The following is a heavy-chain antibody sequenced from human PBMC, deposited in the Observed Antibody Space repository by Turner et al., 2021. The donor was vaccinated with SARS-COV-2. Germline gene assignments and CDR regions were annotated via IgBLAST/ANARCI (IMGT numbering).Heavy chain of an antibody. D-gene: IGHD6-6*01. V-gene: IGHV3-23*01. J-gene: IGHJ6*02. CDR2: ISGGGCST. Sequence: DVQLLESGGGLVQPGGSLRLSCAASGLTFSTYAMSWVRQAPGKGLEWVSAISGGGCSTYYADSVKGRFTISRDNSKNTLYLQMNSLRAEDTAVYHCAKRSSSSSSYYYGMDVWGQGTTVTVSS. CDR3: AKRSSSSSSYYYGMDV. CDR1: GLTFSTYA.